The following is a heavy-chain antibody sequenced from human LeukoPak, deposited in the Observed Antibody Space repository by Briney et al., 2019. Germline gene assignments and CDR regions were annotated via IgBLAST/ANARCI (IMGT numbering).Heavy chain of an antibody. CDR3: AKDSLLWFGELLLSGFDY. CDR1: GFTFSSYA. V-gene: IGHV3-23*01. D-gene: IGHD3-10*01. CDR2: ISGSGGST. Sequence: GGSLRLSCAASGFTFSSYAMSWVRQAPGKGLEWVSAISGSGGSTYYADSVKGRFTISRDNSKNTLYLQMNSLRAEDTAVYYCAKDSLLWFGELLLSGFDYWGQGTLVTVSS. J-gene: IGHJ4*02.